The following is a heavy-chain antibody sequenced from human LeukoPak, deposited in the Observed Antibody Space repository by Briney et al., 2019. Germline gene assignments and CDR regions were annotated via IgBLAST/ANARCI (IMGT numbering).Heavy chain of an antibody. J-gene: IGHJ4*02. CDR3: ARPTGYCSGDSCFAPFDH. D-gene: IGHD2-15*01. CDR1: GFTFSSYA. Sequence: PGGSLRLSCAASGFTFSSYAMSWVRQAPGKGLEWVSVIRGSGGSTYYADSVKGRFTISRDNSRNTLYLQMNSLRAEDTAVYYCARPTGYCSGDSCFAPFDHWGQGTLVTVSS. CDR2: IRGSGGST. V-gene: IGHV3-23*01.